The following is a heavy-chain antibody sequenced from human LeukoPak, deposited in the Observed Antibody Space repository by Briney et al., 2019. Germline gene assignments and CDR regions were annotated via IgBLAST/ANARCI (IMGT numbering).Heavy chain of an antibody. Sequence: EASVKVSCKASGYTFTSYGISWVRQAPGQGLEWMGWISAYNGNTNYAQKLQGRVTMTTDTSTSTAYMELRSLRSDDTAVYYCARDRGKDYYGSGSQLLDDAFDIWGQGTMVTVSS. J-gene: IGHJ3*02. CDR2: ISAYNGNT. CDR3: ARDRGKDYYGSGSQLLDDAFDI. CDR1: GYTFTSYG. D-gene: IGHD3-10*01. V-gene: IGHV1-18*01.